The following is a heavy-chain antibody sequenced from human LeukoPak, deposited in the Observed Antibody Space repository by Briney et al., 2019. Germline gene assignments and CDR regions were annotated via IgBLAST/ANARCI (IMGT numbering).Heavy chain of an antibody. CDR3: ARGYSSGWYYYYYGMDV. D-gene: IGHD6-19*01. V-gene: IGHV1-2*06. Sequence: ASVKVSCKASGYTFTGYYMHWVRQAPGQGLEWMGRINPNSGGTNYAQKFQGRVTMTRDTSISTAYMELSRLRSDDTAVYYCARGYSSGWYYYYYGMDVWGQGTTVTVSS. J-gene: IGHJ6*02. CDR1: GYTFTGYY. CDR2: INPNSGGT.